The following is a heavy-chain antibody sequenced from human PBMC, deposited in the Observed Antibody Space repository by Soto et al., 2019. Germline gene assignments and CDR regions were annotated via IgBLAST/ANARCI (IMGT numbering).Heavy chain of an antibody. J-gene: IGHJ5*02. CDR2: IIPIFGTA. CDR3: ARGPVSRYGDYWFDP. CDR1: GGTFSSYA. Sequence: SVKVSCKASGGTFSSYAISWVRQAPGQGLEWMGGIIPIFGTANYAQKFQGRVTITADESTSTAYMELSSLRSEDTAVYYCARGPVSRYGDYWFDPWGQGTLVTVSS. V-gene: IGHV1-69*13. D-gene: IGHD4-17*01.